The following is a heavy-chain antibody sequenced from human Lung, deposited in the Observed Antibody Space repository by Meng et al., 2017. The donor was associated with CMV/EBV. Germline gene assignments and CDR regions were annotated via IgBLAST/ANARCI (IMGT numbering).Heavy chain of an antibody. J-gene: IGHJ4*02. Sequence: YCKRSGGTFSGYAISWVRQAPGQGLEWMGGIIPIFGTANYAQKFQGRVTITTDESTSTAYMELSSLRSEDTAVYYCARDLDYGPSYWGQGTLVTVSS. CDR1: GGTFSGYA. D-gene: IGHD4-17*01. CDR3: ARDLDYGPSY. V-gene: IGHV1-69*05. CDR2: IIPIFGTA.